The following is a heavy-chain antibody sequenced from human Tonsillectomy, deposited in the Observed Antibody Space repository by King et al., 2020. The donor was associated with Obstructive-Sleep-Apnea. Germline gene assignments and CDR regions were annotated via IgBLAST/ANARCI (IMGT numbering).Heavy chain of an antibody. CDR2: IKQDGSEK. D-gene: IGHD2-15*01. V-gene: IGHV3-7*03. J-gene: IGHJ4*02. Sequence: VQLVESGGGLVQPGGSLRLSCAASGFTFSSYWMSWVRQAPGKGLEWVANIKQDGSEKYYVDSVKGRFTISRDNAKNSLYLQMNSLRAEDTAVYYCARVSPKSCSGGSCQNDYWGQGTLVTVSS. CDR3: ARVSPKSCSGGSCQNDY. CDR1: GFTFSSYW.